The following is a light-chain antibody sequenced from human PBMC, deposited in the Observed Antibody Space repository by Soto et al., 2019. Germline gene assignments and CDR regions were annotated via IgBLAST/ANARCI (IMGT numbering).Light chain of an antibody. V-gene: IGKV1-5*03. J-gene: IGKJ1*01. CDR1: QTISSW. CDR2: KAS. Sequence: DIQMTQSPSTLSGSVGDRVTITCRASQTISSWLAWYQQKPGKAPKLLIYKASTLKSGVPSRFSGSGSGTEFTLTISSLQPDDFATYYCQEYHSYSWTFGQRTKVDI. CDR3: QEYHSYSWT.